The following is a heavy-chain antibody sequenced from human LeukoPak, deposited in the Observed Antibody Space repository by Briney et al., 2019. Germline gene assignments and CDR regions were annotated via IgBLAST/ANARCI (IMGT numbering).Heavy chain of an antibody. J-gene: IGHJ4*02. Sequence: PSETLSVTCAVYGGSFSGYYWSWIRQPPGKGLEWIGEINHSGSTNYNPSLKSRVTISVDTSKNQFSLKLSSVTAADTAVYYCAREPGTAMVGYYFDYWGQGTLVTVSS. D-gene: IGHD5-18*01. CDR3: AREPGTAMVGYYFDY. V-gene: IGHV4-34*01. CDR2: INHSGST. CDR1: GGSFSGYY.